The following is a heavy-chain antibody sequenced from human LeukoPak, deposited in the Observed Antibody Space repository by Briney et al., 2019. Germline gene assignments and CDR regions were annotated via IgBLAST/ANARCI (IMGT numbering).Heavy chain of an antibody. CDR3: ARGRCSSTSCYRVGYYMDV. V-gene: IGHV4-59*12. CDR2: IYYSGSP. CDR1: GGSMSSYY. Sequence: SETLSLTCTVWGGSMSSYYGSCIRQPPGKGLEWIGYIYYSGSPNYNPSLKSRINISVNTSKNQFSLKLSSVTAADTAVYYCARGRCSSTSCYRVGYYMDVWGKGTTVTVS. D-gene: IGHD2-2*01. J-gene: IGHJ6*03.